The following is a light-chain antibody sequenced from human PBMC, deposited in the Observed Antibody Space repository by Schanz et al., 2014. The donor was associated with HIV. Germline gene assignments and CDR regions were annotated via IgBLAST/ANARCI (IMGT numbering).Light chain of an antibody. J-gene: IGKJ4*01. CDR3: QQYLSSQLT. CDR2: RAS. Sequence: EIVMTQSPATLSVSPGERATLSCRASQTVGNYLAWYQQKPGQAPRLLIYRASTRATGIPARFSGSGSGTDFTLTISSLESEDFAVYYCQQYLSSQLTFGGGTKVEIK. V-gene: IGKV3-15*01. CDR1: QTVGNY.